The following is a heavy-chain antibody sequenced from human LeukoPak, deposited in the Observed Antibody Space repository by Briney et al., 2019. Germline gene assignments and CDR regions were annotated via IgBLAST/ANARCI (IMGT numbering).Heavy chain of an antibody. CDR1: GGTFRRYA. D-gene: IGHD3-22*01. CDR2: IIPILGIA. J-gene: IGHJ4*02. CDR3: AVSSGYYYYYFDY. V-gene: IGHV1-69*04. Sequence: SVKVSCKSSGGTFRRYAISGVRQAPGQGLEWMGRIIPILGIANYAQKFQGRVTITADKSTSTAYMELSSLRSEDTAVYYCAVSSGYYYYYFDYWGQGTLVTVSS.